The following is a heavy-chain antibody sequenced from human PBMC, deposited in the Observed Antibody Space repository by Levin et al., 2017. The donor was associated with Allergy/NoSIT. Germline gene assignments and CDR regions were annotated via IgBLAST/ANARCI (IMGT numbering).Heavy chain of an antibody. J-gene: IGHJ5*02. D-gene: IGHD3-22*01. CDR1: GGNFTNYA. CDR2: IIPLLNVA. CDR3: ARMHYENSGYLLGFDP. Sequence: GASVKVSCKASGGNFTNYAITWVRQAPGQSLEWMGRIIPLLNVAHYAQKFQDRVTITADKPTNTAYLDLTRLRSEDTAIYYCARMHYENSGYLLGFDPWGQGTLVSVSS. V-gene: IGHV1-69*04.